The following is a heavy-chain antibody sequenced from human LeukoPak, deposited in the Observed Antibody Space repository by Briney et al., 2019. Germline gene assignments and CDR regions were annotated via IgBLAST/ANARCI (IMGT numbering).Heavy chain of an antibody. CDR1: GGTFSSYA. V-gene: IGHV1-69*13. D-gene: IGHD5-18*01. CDR3: ASPLDTAMAYDAFDI. J-gene: IGHJ3*02. Sequence: ASVKVSCKASGGTFSSYAISWVRQAPGQGLEWMGGIIPIFGTANYAQKFQGRVTITADESTSTAYMELSSLRSEDTAVYYCASPLDTAMAYDAFDIWGQGTTVTVSS. CDR2: IIPIFGTA.